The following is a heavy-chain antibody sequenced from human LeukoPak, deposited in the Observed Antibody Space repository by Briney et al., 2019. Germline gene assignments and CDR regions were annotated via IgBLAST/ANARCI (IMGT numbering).Heavy chain of an antibody. CDR1: GLTLSRCG. CDR3: AKDQGKYYLDY. D-gene: IGHD3-10*01. Sequence: PGGSLRLSCAVYGLTLSRCGMHWVRQAPGKGLEWVAFIYSDGSNKYYVDSVKGRFTISRDNYENTVYLQMNSLRPEDTAVYYCAKDQGKYYLDYWGRGTPVTVSS. J-gene: IGHJ4*02. V-gene: IGHV3-30*02. CDR2: IYSDGSNK.